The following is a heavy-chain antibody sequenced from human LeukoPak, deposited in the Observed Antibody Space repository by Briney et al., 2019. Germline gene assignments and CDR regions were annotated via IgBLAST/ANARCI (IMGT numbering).Heavy chain of an antibody. Sequence: PSEPLSLTCAVYGGSFSGYYWSWIRQPPGKGLEWIGEINHSGSTNYNPSLKSRVTISVDTSKNQFSLKLSSVTAADTAVYYCAGDYYDRSGPDNCGQGTLVTVSS. CDR1: GGSFSGYY. D-gene: IGHD3-22*01. V-gene: IGHV4-34*01. CDR3: AGDYYDRSGPDN. J-gene: IGHJ4*02. CDR2: INHSGST.